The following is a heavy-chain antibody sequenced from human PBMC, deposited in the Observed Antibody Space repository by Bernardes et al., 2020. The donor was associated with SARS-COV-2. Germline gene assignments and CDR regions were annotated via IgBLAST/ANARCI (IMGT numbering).Heavy chain of an antibody. V-gene: IGHV3-30*18. J-gene: IGHJ6*02. CDR2: ISYDGSNK. Sequence: GGSLRLSCAASGFTFSSYGTHWFRQAPGMGLEWVAVISYDGSNKYYADSVKGRFTISRDNSKNTLYLQMNSLRAEDTGVYYCAKDHEMRYFDWLLLFGNYYYGIDVWVQGTTVTVSS. D-gene: IGHD3-9*01. CDR1: GFTFSSYG. CDR3: AKDHEMRYFDWLLLFGNYYYGIDV.